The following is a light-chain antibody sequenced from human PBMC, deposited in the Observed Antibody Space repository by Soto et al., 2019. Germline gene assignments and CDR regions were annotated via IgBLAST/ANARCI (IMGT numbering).Light chain of an antibody. V-gene: IGKV3-11*01. Sequence: EIVLTQSPATLSAFPGERVTLSGRASQAVNTGLAWDQHKPGQAPRLLIYLTSNRAAGVPSRFSAWGSETDFTLTISDVQPEDFAVYYCHQRQSWPRTFGQGTKVDI. CDR2: LTS. CDR3: HQRQSWPRT. CDR1: QAVNTG. J-gene: IGKJ1*01.